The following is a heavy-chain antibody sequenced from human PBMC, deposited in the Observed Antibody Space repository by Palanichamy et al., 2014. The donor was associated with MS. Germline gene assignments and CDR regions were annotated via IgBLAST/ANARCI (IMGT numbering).Heavy chain of an antibody. J-gene: IGHJ3*01. Sequence: FTISRDNSKNTLYLQMNSLRAEDTAVYYCARDSSAWHDAFDVWGQGTMVTVSS. V-gene: IGHV3-30*07. D-gene: IGHD6-19*01. CDR3: ARDSSAWHDAFDV.